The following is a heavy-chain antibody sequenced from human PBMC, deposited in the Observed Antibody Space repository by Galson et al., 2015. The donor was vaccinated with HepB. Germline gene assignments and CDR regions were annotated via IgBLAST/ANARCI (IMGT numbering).Heavy chain of an antibody. CDR2: IFWDDDK. Sequence: CTFSGFSLSTRGVGVGWIRQPPGKALEWLALIFWDDDKRYSPSLKNRLTITKDTSKNQVVLTMTNMDPVDTATYYCAHSRGVVAATGFDYWGQGTLVTVSS. D-gene: IGHD2-15*01. CDR1: GFSLSTRGVG. CDR3: AHSRGVVAATGFDY. V-gene: IGHV2-5*02. J-gene: IGHJ4*02.